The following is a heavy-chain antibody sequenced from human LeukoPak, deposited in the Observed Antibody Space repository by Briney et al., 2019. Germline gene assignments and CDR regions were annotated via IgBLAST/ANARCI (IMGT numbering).Heavy chain of an antibody. CDR1: GYTFIGYY. J-gene: IGHJ4*02. CDR2: INPNSGGT. D-gene: IGHD1-26*01. V-gene: IGHV1-2*02. CDR3: AREKKLRGATDY. Sequence: GASVKVSCKASGYTFIGYYMHWVRQAPGQGLEWMGWINPNSGGTNYAQKFQGRVTMTRDTSISTAYMELSRLRSDDTAVYYCAREKKLRGATDYWGQGTLVTVSS.